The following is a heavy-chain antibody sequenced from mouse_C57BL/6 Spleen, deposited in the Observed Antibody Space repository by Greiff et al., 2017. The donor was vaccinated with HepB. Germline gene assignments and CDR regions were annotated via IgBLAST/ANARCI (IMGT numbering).Heavy chain of an antibody. V-gene: IGHV5-16*01. J-gene: IGHJ1*03. CDR2: INYDGSST. CDR1: GFTFSDYY. Sequence: EVMLVESEGGLVQPGSSMKLSCTASGFTFSDYYMAWVRQVPEKGLEWVANINYDGSSTYYLDSLKSRFIISRDNAKNILYLQRSSLKSEDTATYYCARIYYGNHEYFDVWGTGTTVTVSS. D-gene: IGHD2-1*01. CDR3: ARIYYGNHEYFDV.